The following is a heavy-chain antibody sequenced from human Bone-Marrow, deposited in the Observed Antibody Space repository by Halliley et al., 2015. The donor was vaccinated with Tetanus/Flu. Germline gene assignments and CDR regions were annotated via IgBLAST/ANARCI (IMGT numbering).Heavy chain of an antibody. CDR3: ARGGQWELLPVPFDF. CDR1: GFSFRDYE. D-gene: IGHD1-26*01. V-gene: IGHV3-48*03. CDR2: ITDSGSST. J-gene: IGHJ4*02. Sequence: SLRLSCAASGFSFRDYEMIWVRQAPGKGLQWVAYITDSGSSTYYADSVKGRFTISRDNAKSSLYLQMNSLRVDDTALYFCARGGQWELLPVPFDFWGPGTPVTVSS.